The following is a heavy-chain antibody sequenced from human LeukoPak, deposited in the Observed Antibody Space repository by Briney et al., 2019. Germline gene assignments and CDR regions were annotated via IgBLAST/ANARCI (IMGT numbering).Heavy chain of an antibody. CDR1: GGSISSSNW. CDR2: IYHSGST. Sequence: SGTLSLTCAVSGGSISSSNWWSWVRQPPGKGLEWIGEIYHSGSTNYNPSLKSRVTISVDKSKNQFSLKLSSVTAADTAVYYCARRRISMRLGGMDVWGKGTTVTVSS. J-gene: IGHJ6*04. D-gene: IGHD3-16*01. CDR3: ARRRISMRLGGMDV. V-gene: IGHV4-4*02.